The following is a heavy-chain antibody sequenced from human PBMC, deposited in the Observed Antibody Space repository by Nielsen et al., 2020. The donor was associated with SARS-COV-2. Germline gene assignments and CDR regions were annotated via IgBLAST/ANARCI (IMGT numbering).Heavy chain of an antibody. CDR1: GLTFDDYA. V-gene: IGHV3-9*01. J-gene: IGHJ6*02. Sequence: GGSLRLSCAASGLTFDDYAMHWVRQAPGKGLEWVSGISWNSGSIGYADSVKGRFTISRDNAKNSLYLQMNSLRAEDTALYYCAKDTPGMDVWGQGTTVTVSS. CDR3: AKDTPGMDV. CDR2: ISWNSGSI.